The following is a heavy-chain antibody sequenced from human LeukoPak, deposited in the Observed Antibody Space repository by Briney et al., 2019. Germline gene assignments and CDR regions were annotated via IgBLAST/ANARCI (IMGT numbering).Heavy chain of an antibody. Sequence: ASVKVSCKASGYTFSSYGVSWVRQAPGQGLEWMGWICPYNGNTNYAESLQGRVTMTTDTSTNTVYMELRSLRSDDTAVYYCARLLAPDEYYYESSGYFSLFDYWGQGTLVTVSS. CDR1: GYTFSSYG. J-gene: IGHJ4*02. D-gene: IGHD3-22*01. V-gene: IGHV1-18*01. CDR2: ICPYNGNT. CDR3: ARLLAPDEYYYESSGYFSLFDY.